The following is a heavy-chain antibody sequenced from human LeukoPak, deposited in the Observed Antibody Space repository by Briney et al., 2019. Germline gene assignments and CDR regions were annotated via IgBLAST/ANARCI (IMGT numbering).Heavy chain of an antibody. J-gene: IGHJ4*02. V-gene: IGHV3-30*03. CDR3: ARRTYYYDSSGYYGPIPYYFDY. CDR2: ISYDGSNK. D-gene: IGHD3-22*01. Sequence: GGSLRLSCAASGFTFSSYGMHWVRQAPGKGLEWVAVISYDGSNKYYADSVKGRFTISRDNAKNSLYLQTNSLRAEDTALYYCARRTYYYDSSGYYGPIPYYFDYWGQGTLVTVSS. CDR1: GFTFSSYG.